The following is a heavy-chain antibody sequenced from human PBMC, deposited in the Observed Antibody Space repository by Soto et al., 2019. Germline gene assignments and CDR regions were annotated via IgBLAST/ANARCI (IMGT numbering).Heavy chain of an antibody. D-gene: IGHD5-18*01. J-gene: IGHJ4*02. Sequence: QVQLQQWGAGLLKPSETLSLTCAVYGGSFSGYYWSWIRQPPGKGLEWIGEINHSGSTNYNPSLKSRVTISVDTSKNQFAPKLSSVPAADTAVYYCARRRGYSYGYSGYWGQGTLVTVSS. CDR2: INHSGST. CDR3: ARRRGYSYGYSGY. V-gene: IGHV4-34*01. CDR1: GGSFSGYY.